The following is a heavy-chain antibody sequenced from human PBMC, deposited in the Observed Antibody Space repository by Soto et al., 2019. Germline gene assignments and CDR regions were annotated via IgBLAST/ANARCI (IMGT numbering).Heavy chain of an antibody. CDR1: GYNFTAFW. Sequence: GESLKISCKASGYNFTAFWIHWVRQMPGKGLEWLGKIDPSDSYTNYSPSFEGHVTISTDNSITTAYLQWSSLRASDTALYFCARVHKNWFDSWAQGTMVTFSS. J-gene: IGHJ5*01. V-gene: IGHV5-10-1*01. CDR3: ARVHKNWFDS. CDR2: IDPSDSYT.